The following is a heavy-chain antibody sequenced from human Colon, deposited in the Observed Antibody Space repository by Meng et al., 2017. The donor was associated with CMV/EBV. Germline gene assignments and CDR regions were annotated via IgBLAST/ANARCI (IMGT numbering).Heavy chain of an antibody. CDR2: ISGYNGNT. J-gene: IGHJ5*02. Sequence: ASVKVSCKASGYNFNIYGIVWVRQAPGQGLEWMGWISGYNGNTNYAPKFQDRVTLTTDSSTSTAYMELRSLRSDDTAVYYCARLELKYCSGGSCSFLNRFDPWGQGTLVTVSS. V-gene: IGHV1-18*01. CDR3: ARLELKYCSGGSCSFLNRFDP. D-gene: IGHD2-15*01. CDR1: GYNFNIYG.